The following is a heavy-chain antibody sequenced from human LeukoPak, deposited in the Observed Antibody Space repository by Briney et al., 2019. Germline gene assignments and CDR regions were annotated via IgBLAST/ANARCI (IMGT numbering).Heavy chain of an antibody. J-gene: IGHJ6*03. V-gene: IGHV4-4*09. CDR2: IYTSGST. D-gene: IGHD3-22*01. CDR3: ARQVVVVITTNYYYYMDV. CDR1: GGSISSYY. Sequence: SGTLSLTCTVSGGSISSYYWSWIRQPPGKGLEWIGYIYTSGSTNYNPSLKSRVTISVDTSKNQFSLKLSSVTAADTAVYYCARQVVVVITTNYYYYMDVWGKGTTVTVSS.